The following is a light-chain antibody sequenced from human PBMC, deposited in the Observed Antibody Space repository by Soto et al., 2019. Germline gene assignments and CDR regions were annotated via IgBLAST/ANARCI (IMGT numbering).Light chain of an antibody. CDR1: SANIGSNY. CDR3: AAWDDTVNGLV. Sequence: QSVLTQSPSASGTPGQRVTISCSGSSANIGSNYVYRYQQFPGTAPRLLIYRADQRPSGVPDRFSGSKSGTSASLAISGLRSEDEAAYYCAAWDDTVNGLVFGGGTKLTVL. J-gene: IGLJ2*01. CDR2: RAD. V-gene: IGLV1-47*01.